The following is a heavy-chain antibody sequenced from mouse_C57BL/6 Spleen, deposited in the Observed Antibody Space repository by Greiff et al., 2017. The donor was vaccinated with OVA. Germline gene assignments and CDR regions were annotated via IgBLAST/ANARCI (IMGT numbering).Heavy chain of an antibody. CDR1: GYTFTDYY. CDR3: ARYLGHDY. Sequence: VQLQQSGPELVKPGASVKISCKASGYTFTDYYMNWVKQSHGKSLEWIGDINPNNGGTSYNQKFKGKATLTVDKSSSTAYMELRSLTSEASAVYYCARYLGHDYWGQGTTLTVSA. D-gene: IGHD4-1*01. J-gene: IGHJ2*01. CDR2: INPNNGGT. V-gene: IGHV1-26*01.